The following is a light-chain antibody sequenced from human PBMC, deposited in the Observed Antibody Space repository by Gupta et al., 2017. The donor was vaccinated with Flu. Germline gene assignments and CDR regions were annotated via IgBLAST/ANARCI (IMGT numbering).Light chain of an antibody. J-gene: IGKJ1*01. Sequence: DIQMTQSPSTLSASVGDRVTITCRASRRFSSWLAWFQLKPGKAPKLLIYKASSLESGVPARFSGSGSGTEFTLTISSLQPDDFATYYCQQYNIYSWTFDQGTKVEIK. CDR3: QQYNIYSWT. CDR1: RRFSSW. CDR2: KAS. V-gene: IGKV1-5*03.